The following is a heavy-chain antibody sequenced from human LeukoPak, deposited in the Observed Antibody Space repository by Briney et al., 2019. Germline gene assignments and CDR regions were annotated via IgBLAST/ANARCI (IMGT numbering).Heavy chain of an antibody. V-gene: IGHV4-39*01. CDR3: ARLFSSSYSGY. J-gene: IGHJ4*02. CDR2: IYYSGST. D-gene: IGHD2-2*01. CDR1: GGSISSSTYY. Sequence: SETLSLTCTVPGGSISSSTYYWGWIRQPPGKGLEWIGSIYYSGSTYYNPSLKSRATISIDTSKNQFSLKLTSVTAADTAVYYCARLFSSSYSGYWGQGTLVTVS.